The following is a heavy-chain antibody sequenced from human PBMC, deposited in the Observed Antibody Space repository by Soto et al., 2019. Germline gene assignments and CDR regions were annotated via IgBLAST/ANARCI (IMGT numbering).Heavy chain of an antibody. CDR1: GGSISSYY. CDR3: ARDLWFGELSFAFDI. Sequence: SETLSLTCTVSGGSISSYYWSWIRQPPGKGLEWIGYIYYSGSTNYNPSLKSRVTISVDTSKNQFSLKLSSVTAADTAVYYCARDLWFGELSFAFDIWGQGTMVTVSS. V-gene: IGHV4-59*01. D-gene: IGHD3-10*01. J-gene: IGHJ3*02. CDR2: IYYSGST.